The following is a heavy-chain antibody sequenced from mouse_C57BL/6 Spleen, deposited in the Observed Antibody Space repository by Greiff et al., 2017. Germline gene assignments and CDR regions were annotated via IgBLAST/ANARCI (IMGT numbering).Heavy chain of an antibody. CDR3: ARDRGYSGDMDY. CDR2: INYDGSST. Sequence: EVMLVESEGGLVQPGSSMKLSCTASGFTFSDYYMAWVRQVPEKGLEWVANINYDGSSTYYLDSLKSRFIIARDNAKNILYLQMSSLKSEDTATYYCARDRGYSGDMDYWGQGTSVTVSS. CDR1: GFTFSDYY. J-gene: IGHJ4*01. V-gene: IGHV5-16*01. D-gene: IGHD2-3*01.